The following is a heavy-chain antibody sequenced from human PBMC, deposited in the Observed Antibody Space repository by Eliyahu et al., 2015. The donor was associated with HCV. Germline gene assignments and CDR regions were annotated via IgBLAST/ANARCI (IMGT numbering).Heavy chain of an antibody. CDR3: ARSTMVRGVIGWFDP. CDR1: GFSLSTSGMC. V-gene: IGHV2-70*15. D-gene: IGHD3-10*01. Sequence: QVTLRESGPALVKPTQTLTLTCTFSGFSLSTSGMCVSWIRQPPGKALEWLARIDWDDDKYYSTSLKTRLTISKDTSKNQVVLTMTNMDPVDTATYYCARSTMVRGVIGWFDPWGQGTLVTVSS. CDR2: IDWDDDK. J-gene: IGHJ5*02.